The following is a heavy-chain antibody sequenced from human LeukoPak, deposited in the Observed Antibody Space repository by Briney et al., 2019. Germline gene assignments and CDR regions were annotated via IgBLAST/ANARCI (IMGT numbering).Heavy chain of an antibody. V-gene: IGHV3-23*01. Sequence: GGSLRLSCAASGFTFSSYAMSWVRQAPGKGLEWVSAISSIISTTYYADSVKGRFTISRDNSKNTLYLQMNSLRAEDTAVYYCGKGRGGGVRYYDYWGQGTLVTVSS. D-gene: IGHD3-9*01. J-gene: IGHJ4*02. CDR2: ISSIISTT. CDR1: GFTFSSYA. CDR3: GKGRGGGVRYYDY.